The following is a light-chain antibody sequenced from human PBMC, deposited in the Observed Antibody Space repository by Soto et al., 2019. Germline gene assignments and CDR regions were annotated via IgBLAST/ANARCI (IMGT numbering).Light chain of an antibody. Sequence: DIQMTQSPSTLSASVGDRVTITCRASQSINSWLAWFQQKPGKAPKLLIYTASNLESGVPSRFSGSGSGTEFTLTISSLQPDDFATYYCQQYNSSPYTFGQGTKLEI. J-gene: IGKJ2*01. CDR2: TAS. CDR3: QQYNSSPYT. V-gene: IGKV1-5*03. CDR1: QSINSW.